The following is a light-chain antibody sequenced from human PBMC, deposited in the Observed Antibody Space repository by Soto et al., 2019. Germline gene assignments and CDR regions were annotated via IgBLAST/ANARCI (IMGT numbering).Light chain of an antibody. CDR1: QSIYSY. Sequence: DIQMTQSPSTLSASVGDRVTITCRASQSIYSYLAWYQQKPGKAPKLLIYKASNLESGVPSRFGGSGSGTEFTLTISSLQPDDFATYYCQQYSLGGTFGQGTKVEIK. V-gene: IGKV1-5*03. CDR3: QQYSLGGT. J-gene: IGKJ1*01. CDR2: KAS.